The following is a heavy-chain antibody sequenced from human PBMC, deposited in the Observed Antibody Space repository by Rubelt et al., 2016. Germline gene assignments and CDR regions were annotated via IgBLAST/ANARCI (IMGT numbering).Heavy chain of an antibody. Sequence: GAGWVSAISGSGGSTYYADSVKGRFTISRDNSKNTLYLQMNSLRAEDTAVYYCAKCDYSNYRHNWFDPWGQGTLVTVSS. V-gene: IGHV3-23*01. D-gene: IGHD4-11*01. CDR3: AKCDYSNYRHNWFDP. J-gene: IGHJ5*02. CDR2: ISGSGGST.